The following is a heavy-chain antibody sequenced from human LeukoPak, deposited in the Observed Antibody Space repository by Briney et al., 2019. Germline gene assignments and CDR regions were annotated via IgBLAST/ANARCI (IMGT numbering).Heavy chain of an antibody. V-gene: IGHV1-2*02. CDR3: ARDLYGGTSATFDY. CDR1: GYTLTGYY. Sequence: ASVKVSCKASGYTLTGYYMHWVRQAPGQGLEWMGWINPNSGGTNYAQKFQGRVTMTSDTSISTAYMELSRLRSDNTAVYYCARDLYGGTSATFDYWGQGTLVTVSS. D-gene: IGHD4-23*01. CDR2: INPNSGGT. J-gene: IGHJ4*02.